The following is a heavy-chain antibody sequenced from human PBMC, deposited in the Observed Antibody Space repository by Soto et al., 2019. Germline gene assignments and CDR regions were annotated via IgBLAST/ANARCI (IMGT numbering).Heavy chain of an antibody. CDR2: IYYSGST. J-gene: IGHJ6*02. Sequence: ETLSLTCTVSGGSISSSSYYWGWIRQPPGKGLEWIGSIYYSGSTYYNPSLKSRVTISVDTSKNQFSLKLSSVTAADTAVYYCARQQLVRYYYYYGMDVWGQGTTVTVSS. CDR1: GGSISSSSYY. CDR3: ARQQLVRYYYYYGMDV. D-gene: IGHD6-6*01. V-gene: IGHV4-39*01.